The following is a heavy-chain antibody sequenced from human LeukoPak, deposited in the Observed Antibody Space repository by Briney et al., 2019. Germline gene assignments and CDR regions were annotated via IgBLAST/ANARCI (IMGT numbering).Heavy chain of an antibody. V-gene: IGHV4-59*01. CDR2: IYYSGST. J-gene: IGHJ4*02. D-gene: IGHD3-9*01. CDR3: AREVVGYYDILTGYPATGLFDY. Sequence: SETLSLTCTVPGGSISSYYWSWIRQPPGKGRGWSGYIYYSGSTNYNPSLKSRVTISVDTSKNQFSLKLSSVTAADTAVYYCAREVVGYYDILTGYPATGLFDYWGQGTLVTVSS. CDR1: GGSISSYY.